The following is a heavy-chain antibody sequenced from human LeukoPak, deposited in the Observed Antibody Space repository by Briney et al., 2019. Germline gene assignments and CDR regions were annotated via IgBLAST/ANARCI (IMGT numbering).Heavy chain of an antibody. CDR2: ISYDGSNK. Sequence: GRSLRLSCAASGFTFSSYGMHWVRQAPDKGLEWVAVISYDGSNKYYADSVKGRFTISRDNSKNTLYLQMNSLRAEDTAVYYCAKDLGDSFDYWGQGTLVTVSS. CDR3: AKDLGDSFDY. V-gene: IGHV3-30*18. D-gene: IGHD4-17*01. J-gene: IGHJ4*02. CDR1: GFTFSSYG.